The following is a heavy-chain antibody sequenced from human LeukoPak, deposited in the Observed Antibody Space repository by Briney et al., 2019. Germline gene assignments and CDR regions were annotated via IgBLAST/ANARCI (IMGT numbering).Heavy chain of an antibody. Sequence: SETVSLNCAVYSGTFSGYYWSWIRQPPGKGLVGIGEINYSGNTNYNPSLKSRVTISVDTSKSQFSLKLSSVTAADTAVYYCARRGSTGWFGFHNWFDPWGQGTLVTVSS. J-gene: IGHJ5*02. V-gene: IGHV4-34*01. CDR3: ARRGSTGWFGFHNWFDP. D-gene: IGHD3-10*01. CDR2: INYSGNT. CDR1: SGTFSGYY.